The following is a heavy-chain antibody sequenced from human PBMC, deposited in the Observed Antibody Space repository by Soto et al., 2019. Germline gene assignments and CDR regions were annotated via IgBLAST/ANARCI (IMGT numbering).Heavy chain of an antibody. CDR1: GYTFTSYA. D-gene: IGHD6-13*01. CDR2: INAGNGYT. CDR3: ASVGVLYSKYSSSGYGFFGY. J-gene: IGHJ4*02. V-gene: IGHV1-3*01. Sequence: QVQLVQSGAEVKKPGASVKVSCKASGYTFTSYAMHWVRQAPGQRLEWMGWINAGNGYTKYSQKFHGRVTITMDTSASTAYMELRSLRSEDTALYYCASVGVLYSKYSSSGYGFFGYLGQGTLVTVSS.